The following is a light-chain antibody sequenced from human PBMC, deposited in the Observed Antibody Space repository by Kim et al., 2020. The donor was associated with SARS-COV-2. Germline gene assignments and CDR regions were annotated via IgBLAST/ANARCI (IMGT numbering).Light chain of an antibody. CDR2: GKN. Sequence: SSELTQDTAVSVALGQTVRITCQGDSLRSYYASWYQQKPGQAPVLVIYGKNNRPSGIPDRFSGSSSGNTASLTITGAQAEDEADYYCNSRDSSGNPNWVFGGGTQLTVL. CDR3: NSRDSSGNPNWV. J-gene: IGLJ3*02. V-gene: IGLV3-19*01. CDR1: SLRSYY.